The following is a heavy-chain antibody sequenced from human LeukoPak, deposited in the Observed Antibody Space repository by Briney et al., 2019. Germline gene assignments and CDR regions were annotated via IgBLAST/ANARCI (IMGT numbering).Heavy chain of an antibody. Sequence: ASVKVSCKASGYTFTSYGISWVRQAPGQGLEWMGWISAYNGNTNYAQKLQGRVTMTTDTSTSTAYMELRSLRSDDTAVYYCARGRWEGIFGVVIKDYWGQETLVTVSS. CDR2: ISAYNGNT. CDR1: GYTFTSYG. V-gene: IGHV1-18*01. CDR3: ARGRWEGIFGVVIKDY. D-gene: IGHD3-3*01. J-gene: IGHJ4*02.